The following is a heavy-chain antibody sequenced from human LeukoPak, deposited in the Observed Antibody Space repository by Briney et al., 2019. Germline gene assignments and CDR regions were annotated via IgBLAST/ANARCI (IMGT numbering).Heavy chain of an antibody. Sequence: PSETLSLTCTVSGGSISSYYWSWIRQPAGKGLEWIGRIYTSGSTNYNPSLKSRVTMSVDTSKKQFSLKLSSVSAADTAVYYCASNRDYGDYYFDYWGQGTLVTVSS. CDR1: GGSISSYY. J-gene: IGHJ4*02. D-gene: IGHD4-17*01. V-gene: IGHV4-4*07. CDR2: IYTSGST. CDR3: ASNRDYGDYYFDY.